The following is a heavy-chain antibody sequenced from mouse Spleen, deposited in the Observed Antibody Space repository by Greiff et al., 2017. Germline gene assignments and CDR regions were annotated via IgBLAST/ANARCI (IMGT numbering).Heavy chain of an antibody. CDR3: ARRGGNYFDY. Sequence: EVMLVESGGGLVQPGGSLKLSCAASGFTFSSYTMSWVRQTPEKRLEWVAYISNGGGSTYYPDTVKGRFTISRDNAKNTLYLQMSSLKSEDTAMYYCARRGGNYFDYWGQGTTLTVSS. V-gene: IGHV5-12-2*01. J-gene: IGHJ2*01. CDR1: GFTFSSYT. CDR2: ISNGGGST.